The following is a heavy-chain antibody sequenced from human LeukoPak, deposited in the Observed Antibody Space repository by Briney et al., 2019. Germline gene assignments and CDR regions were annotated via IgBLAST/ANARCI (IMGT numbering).Heavy chain of an antibody. V-gene: IGHV4-31*03. CDR1: GGSISSGGYY. CDR2: VYYSGST. Sequence: PSQTLSLTCTVSGGSISSGGYYWSWIRQHPGKGLEWIGYVYYSGSTYYNPSLKSRVTISVDTSKNQFSLKLSSVTAADTAVYYCATTRRQWQLNWFDPWGQGTLVTVSS. J-gene: IGHJ5*02. CDR3: ATTRRQWQLNWFDP. D-gene: IGHD6-19*01.